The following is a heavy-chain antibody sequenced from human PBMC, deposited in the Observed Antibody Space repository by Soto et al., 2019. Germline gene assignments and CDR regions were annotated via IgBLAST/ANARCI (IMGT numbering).Heavy chain of an antibody. D-gene: IGHD6-19*01. V-gene: IGHV4-34*01. CDR2: INHSGST. J-gene: IGHJ4*02. Sequence: PSETLSLTCAVYGGSFSGYYWSWIRQPPGKGLEWIGEINHSGSTNYNPSLKSRVTISVDTSKNQFSLKLSSVTAADTAVYYCAMSSRGCRDFNYWGQGTLVTVSS. CDR1: GGSFSGYY. CDR3: AMSSRGCRDFNY.